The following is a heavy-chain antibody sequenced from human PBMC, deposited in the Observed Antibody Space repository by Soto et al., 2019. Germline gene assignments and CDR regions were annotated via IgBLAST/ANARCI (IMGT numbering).Heavy chain of an antibody. V-gene: IGHV4-34*01. J-gene: IGHJ4*02. Sequence: SETLSLTCAVHGGSFTGFYWDWVRQPPGKGLEWIGEINHGGTAGYNPSLKSRVTISLDTPKNQFSLKLSSVTAADTAVYYCARHPGYYDILTGYTTYYFDSWGQGILVTVSS. CDR2: INHGGTA. CDR3: ARHPGYYDILTGYTTYYFDS. D-gene: IGHD3-9*01. CDR1: GGSFTGFY.